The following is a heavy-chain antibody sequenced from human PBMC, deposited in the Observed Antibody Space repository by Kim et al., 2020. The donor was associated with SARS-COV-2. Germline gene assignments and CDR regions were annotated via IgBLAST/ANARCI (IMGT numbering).Heavy chain of an antibody. V-gene: IGHV6-1*01. J-gene: IGHJ4*02. CDR3: ARGLGGATRYIDF. Sequence: SQTLSLTCDISGDRVSSNSATWNWIRQSPSRGLEWLGRTYFRSKWSNDYAISVKSRATINSDTSKNQFSLQLNSVTPEDTAVYYCARGLGGATRYIDFWGQGILVTVSS. CDR1: GDRVSSNSAT. CDR2: TYFRSKWSN. D-gene: IGHD1-26*01.